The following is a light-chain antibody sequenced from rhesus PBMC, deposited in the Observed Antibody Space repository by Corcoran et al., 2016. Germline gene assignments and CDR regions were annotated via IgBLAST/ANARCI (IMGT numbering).Light chain of an antibody. Sequence: EIVMTQSPATLALSPGERATLSCRASQSVSSYLAWYQQKPGQATRLLIYGASSRATCLPDRFSGSGSGTECTLTSSSLEPEDVGVYFCLQSSNWPWTFGQGTKVEIK. CDR2: GAS. CDR1: QSVSSY. V-gene: IGKV3-24*04. J-gene: IGKJ1*01. CDR3: LQSSNWPWT.